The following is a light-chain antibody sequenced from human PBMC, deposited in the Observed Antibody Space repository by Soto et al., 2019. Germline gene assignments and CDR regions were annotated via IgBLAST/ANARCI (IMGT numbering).Light chain of an antibody. V-gene: IGLV7-46*01. CDR1: TGPVTTTNF. J-gene: IGLJ3*02. Sequence: QDVVTQEPSLTVSPGGTVTLTCGSSTGPVTTTNFPYWFQQKPGQAPTTLIYETSNKHSWTPARFAGSLLGGKAALTLSGAQPDDEADYYCILSYGGPRVFGGGTKLTVL. CDR2: ETS. CDR3: ILSYGGPRV.